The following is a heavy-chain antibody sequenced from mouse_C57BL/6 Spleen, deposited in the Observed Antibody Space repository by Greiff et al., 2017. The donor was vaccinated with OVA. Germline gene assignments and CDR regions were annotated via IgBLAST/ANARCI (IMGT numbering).Heavy chain of an antibody. Sequence: EVKLVESGGGLVKPGGSLKLSCAASGFTFSSYTMSWVRQTPEKRLEWVATISGGGGNTYYPDSVKGRFTISRDNAKNTLYLQMSSLRSEDTALYYCARKEIYDGYLYYWGQGTTLTVSS. CDR3: ARKEIYDGYLYY. D-gene: IGHD2-3*01. J-gene: IGHJ2*01. CDR2: ISGGGGNT. V-gene: IGHV5-9*01. CDR1: GFTFSSYT.